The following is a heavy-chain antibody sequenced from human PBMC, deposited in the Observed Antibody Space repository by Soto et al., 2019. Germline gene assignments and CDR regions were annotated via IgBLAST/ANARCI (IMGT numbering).Heavy chain of an antibody. Sequence: EVQLVESGGGLVQPGGSLRLSCAASGFTFSSYEMNWVRQAPGKGLEWVSYISRSGSTTYYADSVKGRFTISRDNAKNSLYLQMNSLRAEDTAVYYCARDESSGYYYPDYWGQGTLVTVSS. CDR1: GFTFSSYE. D-gene: IGHD3-22*01. CDR2: ISRSGSTT. CDR3: ARDESSGYYYPDY. J-gene: IGHJ4*02. V-gene: IGHV3-48*03.